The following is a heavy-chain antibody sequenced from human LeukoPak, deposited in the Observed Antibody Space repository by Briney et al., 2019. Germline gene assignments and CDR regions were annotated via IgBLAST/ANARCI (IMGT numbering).Heavy chain of an antibody. J-gene: IGHJ4*02. CDR3: ARAVGTIFGVDSRQQAFDY. Sequence: PSETLSLTCTVSGGSISGYYWSWIRQPPGKGLEWIGYIYYSGSTNYNPSLKSRVTISVDTSKNQFSLKLSSVTAADTAVYYCARAVGTIFGVDSRQQAFDYWGQGTLVTVSS. CDR2: IYYSGST. D-gene: IGHD3-3*01. CDR1: GGSISGYY. V-gene: IGHV4-59*01.